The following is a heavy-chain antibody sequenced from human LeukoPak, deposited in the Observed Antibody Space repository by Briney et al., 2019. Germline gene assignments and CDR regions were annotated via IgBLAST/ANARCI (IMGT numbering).Heavy chain of an antibody. CDR1: GFTFSSYG. Sequence: GGSLRLSCAASGFTFSSYGMHWVRQAPGKGLEWVAVIWYDGSNKYYADSVKGRFTISRDNSKNTLYLQMNSLRAEDTAVYYCAKGGHTILRWFDPWGQGTLVTVSS. D-gene: IGHD3-10*01. CDR2: IWYDGSNK. CDR3: AKGGHTILRWFDP. J-gene: IGHJ5*02. V-gene: IGHV3-33*06.